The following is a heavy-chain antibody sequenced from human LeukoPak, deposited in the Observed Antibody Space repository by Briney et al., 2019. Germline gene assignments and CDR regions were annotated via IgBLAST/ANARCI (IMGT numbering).Heavy chain of an antibody. J-gene: IGHJ3*02. CDR3: ARDLRYCSGTSCSARDAFDI. D-gene: IGHD2-2*01. CDR1: GGSISSYY. Sequence: SETLSLTCTVSGGSISSYYWSWIRQPPGKGLEWIGYIYYSGSTNYNPSLKSRVTISVDTSKNQFSLKLSSVTAADTAVYYCARDLRYCSGTSCSARDAFDIWGQGTMVTVSS. V-gene: IGHV4-59*01. CDR2: IYYSGST.